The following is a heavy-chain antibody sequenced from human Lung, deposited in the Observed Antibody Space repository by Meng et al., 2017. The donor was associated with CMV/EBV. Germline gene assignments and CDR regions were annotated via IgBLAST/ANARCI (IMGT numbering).Heavy chain of an antibody. D-gene: IGHD2-2*02. V-gene: IGHV1-2*02. CDR1: GYTFSGFF. J-gene: IGHJ4*02. CDR3: ARGIPDY. Sequence: ASVKVSCKASGYTFSGFFMHWLRQAPGRGLEWMGWINTHTGHTEYAQRFQGRLTMTRDTSISTAYMELSRLTSDDTATFYCARGIPDYLGQGTLVTVSS. CDR2: INTHTGHT.